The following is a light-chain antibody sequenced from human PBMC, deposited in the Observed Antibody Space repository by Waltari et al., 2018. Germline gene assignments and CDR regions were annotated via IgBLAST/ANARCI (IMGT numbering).Light chain of an antibody. V-gene: IGLV2-14*01. CDR2: DVV. CDR3: SKYASSK. CDR1: SSDIGGHNY. Sequence: QSALTQPASVSGSPGQSITISCTGTSSDIGGHNYVSWYQQHPGKAPKLMIYDVVKRPKRVCSRNYGTKSGNTASLTNSGHQAEDDAIYCRSKYASSKFGGGTKLTVL. J-gene: IGLJ2*01.